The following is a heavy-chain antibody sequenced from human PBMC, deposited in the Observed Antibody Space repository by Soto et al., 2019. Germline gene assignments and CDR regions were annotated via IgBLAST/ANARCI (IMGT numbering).Heavy chain of an antibody. CDR2: IYHSGST. CDR3: ARGIGGNSYYYYGMDV. J-gene: IGHJ6*02. D-gene: IGHD2-21*02. Sequence: PSETLSLTCTVSGGSVSSGSYYWSWIRQPPGKGLEWIGYIYHSGSTYYNPSLKSRVTISVDRSKNQFSLKLSSVTAADTAVYYCARGIGGNSYYYYGMDVWGQGTTVTVSS. V-gene: IGHV4-30-2*01. CDR1: GGSVSSGSYY.